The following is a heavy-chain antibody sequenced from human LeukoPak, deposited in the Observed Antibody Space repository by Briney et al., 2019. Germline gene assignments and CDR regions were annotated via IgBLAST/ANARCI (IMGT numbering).Heavy chain of an antibody. D-gene: IGHD1-7*01. J-gene: IGHJ6*03. Sequence: ASVKVSCKTSGYTFTGYYLHWVRQAPGQGLEWMGWINTDSGGTNYAQKFQARVSMTKDASISTAYMQLSSLRSEDTAVYYCAREKKLELDYYMDVWGKGTTVTVSS. CDR1: GYTFTGYY. V-gene: IGHV1-2*02. CDR2: INTDSGGT. CDR3: AREKKLELDYYMDV.